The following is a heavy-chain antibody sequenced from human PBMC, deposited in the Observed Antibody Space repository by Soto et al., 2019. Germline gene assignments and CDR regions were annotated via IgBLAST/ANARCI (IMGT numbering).Heavy chain of an antibody. J-gene: IGHJ3*02. CDR3: ARDGDYSGDAFDI. Sequence: QVQLQESGPGLVKPSQTLSLTCTVSCGSISSGGYYWSWIRQHPGKGLEWIGYIYYSGSTYYNPYLKSRVTISVDTSKNQFSLKLSSVTAADTAVYYCARDGDYSGDAFDIWGQGTMVTVSS. V-gene: IGHV4-31*03. D-gene: IGHD4-17*01. CDR1: CGSISSGGYY. CDR2: IYYSGST.